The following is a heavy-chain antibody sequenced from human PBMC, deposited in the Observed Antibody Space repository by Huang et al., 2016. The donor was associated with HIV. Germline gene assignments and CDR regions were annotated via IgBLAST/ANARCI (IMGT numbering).Heavy chain of an antibody. CDR2: IDLTSGAI. CDR3: AREAWASGVAHYFDY. V-gene: IGHV1-2*06. J-gene: IGHJ4*02. Sequence: QVQLVQSGAEVKRPGASVKVSCKASGYSFTGHFLHWVRQAPGQGLELMGRIDLTSGAINWASRFQGRVSMTRYKSIGVAYMELSGLRSYETAVFFCAREAWASGVAHYFDYWGPGTLVTVSS. D-gene: IGHD3-10*01. CDR1: GYSFTGHF.